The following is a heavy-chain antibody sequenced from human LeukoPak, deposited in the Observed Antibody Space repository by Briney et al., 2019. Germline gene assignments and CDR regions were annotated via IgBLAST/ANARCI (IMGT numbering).Heavy chain of an antibody. CDR1: GFTFSSYW. D-gene: IGHD6-19*01. CDR3: ARGEVPQWLGQYYFDY. V-gene: IGHV3-66*01. CDR2: IYSGGST. Sequence: GGSLRLSCAASGFTFSSYWMSWVRQAPGKGLEWVSVIYSGGSTYYADSVKGRFTISRDNSKNTLYLQMNSLRAEDTAVYYCARGEVPQWLGQYYFDYWGQGTLVTVSS. J-gene: IGHJ4*02.